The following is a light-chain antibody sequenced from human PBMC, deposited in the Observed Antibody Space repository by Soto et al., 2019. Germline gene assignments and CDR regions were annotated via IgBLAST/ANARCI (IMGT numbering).Light chain of an antibody. Sequence: DIQLTQSPSFLSASVGDRVTITCRASQGISSYLAWYQQKPGKAPKLLIYAASTLQSGVPSRFSGSGSGTEFTLTISSLQPEDFPTYYCQQLNSYSMVTFGPGTKVDIK. CDR3: QQLNSYSMVT. CDR2: AAS. CDR1: QGISSY. V-gene: IGKV1-9*01. J-gene: IGKJ3*01.